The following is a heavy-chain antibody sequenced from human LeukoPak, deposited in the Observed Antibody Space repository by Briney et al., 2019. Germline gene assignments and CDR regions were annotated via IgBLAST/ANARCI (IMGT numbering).Heavy chain of an antibody. D-gene: IGHD1-14*01. V-gene: IGHV3-21*06. J-gene: IGHJ4*02. CDR3: ATETNGRHYDY. CDR2: IGPTGSDR. Sequence: GGSLRLSCTASGLTFSTSGFNWVRQAPGKGLEWVASIGPTGSDRYHADSIKGRSTISRDNANNFLYLQMNSLRAEDTAVYYCATETNGRHYDYWGQGTLVTVSS. CDR1: GLTFSTSG.